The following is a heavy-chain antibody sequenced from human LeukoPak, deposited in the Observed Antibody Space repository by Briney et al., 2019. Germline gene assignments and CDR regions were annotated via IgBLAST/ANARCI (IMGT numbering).Heavy chain of an antibody. CDR1: GGSISSSNW. D-gene: IGHD3-9*01. CDR2: IYHSGST. J-gene: IGHJ5*02. V-gene: IGHV4-4*02. CDR3: ARLRYFDWWWTNWFDH. Sequence: SETLSLTCAVSGGSISSSNWWSWVRQPPGKGLEWIGEIYHSGSTNYNPSLKSRVTISVDKSKNQFSLKLSSVTAADTAVYYCARLRYFDWWWTNWFDHWGQGTLVTVSS.